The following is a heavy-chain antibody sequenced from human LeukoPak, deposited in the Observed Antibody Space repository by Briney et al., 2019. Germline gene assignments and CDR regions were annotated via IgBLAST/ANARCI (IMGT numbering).Heavy chain of an antibody. CDR2: ISGHSSTI. D-gene: IGHD4-23*01. CDR1: GLTFSRYE. Sequence: GGSLRLSCAASGLTFSRYEMNWVRQAPGKGLEWISYISGHSSTIYFADSVKGRFTISRDNARNSLYLQMNSLRAEDTAVYYCARDFNYGGNFDYWGQGTLVTVSS. CDR3: ARDFNYGGNFDY. V-gene: IGHV3-48*03. J-gene: IGHJ4*02.